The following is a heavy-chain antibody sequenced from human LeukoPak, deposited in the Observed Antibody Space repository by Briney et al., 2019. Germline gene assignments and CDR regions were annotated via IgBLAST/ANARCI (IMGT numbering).Heavy chain of an antibody. CDR1: GYTFTSYG. D-gene: IGHD3-10*01. CDR3: ARDSEGYFDY. CDR2: INPNSGGT. Sequence: VASVKVSCKASGYTFTSYGISWVRQAPGQGLEWMGWINPNSGGTNYAQKFQGRVTMTRDTSISTAYMELSRLRSDDTAVYYCARDSEGYFDYWGQGTLVTVSS. V-gene: IGHV1-2*02. J-gene: IGHJ4*02.